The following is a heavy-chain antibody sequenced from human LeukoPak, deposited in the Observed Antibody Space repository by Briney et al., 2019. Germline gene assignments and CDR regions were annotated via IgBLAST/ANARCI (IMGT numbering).Heavy chain of an antibody. Sequence: PSQTLSLTCTVSGGSVSSGSYYWGRIRHPPGKWLEWSGSIYYSASTYYNPSHKSRVTISVDTSKNQFSLKLSSVTAADTAVYYCARYTSNGGYSGYDSPYYFDYWGQGTLVTVSS. CDR1: GGSVSSGSYY. J-gene: IGHJ4*02. V-gene: IGHV4-39*01. CDR2: IYYSAST. D-gene: IGHD5-12*01. CDR3: ARYTSNGGYSGYDSPYYFDY.